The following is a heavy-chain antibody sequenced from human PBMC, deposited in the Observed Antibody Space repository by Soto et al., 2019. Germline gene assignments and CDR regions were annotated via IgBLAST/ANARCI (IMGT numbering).Heavy chain of an antibody. CDR3: ARAEGQCSGGSCYTSPYYGMDV. Sequence: GALRLSCAASGFTFSSYDMHWVRQATGKGLEWVSAIGTAGDTYYPGSVKGRFTISRENAKNSLYLQMNSLRAGDTAVYYCARAEGQCSGGSCYTSPYYGMDVWGQGTTVTVSS. CDR1: GFTFSSYD. D-gene: IGHD2-15*01. J-gene: IGHJ6*02. CDR2: IGTAGDT. V-gene: IGHV3-13*01.